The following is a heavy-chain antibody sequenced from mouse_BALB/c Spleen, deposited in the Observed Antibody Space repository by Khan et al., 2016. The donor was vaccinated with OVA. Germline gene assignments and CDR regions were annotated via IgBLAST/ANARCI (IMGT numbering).Heavy chain of an antibody. Sequence: QVQLQQSGAELVRPGASVKLSCEASGYTFTSYWMNWVKQSPEQGLEWIGRIDPYDSETHYNQNFKDKAILTVDKSSRTAYMQLISLTSEDSAVYYCARNPFAYWGQGTLVTVSA. CDR3: ARNPFAY. V-gene: IGHV1-52*01. J-gene: IGHJ3*01. CDR2: IDPYDSET. CDR1: GYTFTSYW.